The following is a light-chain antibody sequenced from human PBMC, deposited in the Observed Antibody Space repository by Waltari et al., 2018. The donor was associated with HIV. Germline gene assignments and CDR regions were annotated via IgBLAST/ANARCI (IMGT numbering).Light chain of an antibody. Sequence: QLVLTQSPSASASLGASVKLTCPLRSGHSSYAIAWHPQPPEKSPRYLMKLNSAGSHSKGDGLPDRFSGSSSGAERYLTISSLQSEDEADYYCQTWGTGIPWVFGGGTKLTVL. V-gene: IGLV4-69*01. CDR1: SGHSSYA. J-gene: IGLJ3*02. CDR3: QTWGTGIPWV. CDR2: LNSAGSH.